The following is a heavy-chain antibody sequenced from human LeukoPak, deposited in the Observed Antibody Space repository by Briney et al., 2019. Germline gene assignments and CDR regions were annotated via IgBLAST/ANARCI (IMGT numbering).Heavy chain of an antibody. CDR3: ARDPNWGSGRAFDI. CDR2: INAGNGNT. Sequence: ASVKVSCKASGYTFTTYAMHWVRQAPGQRLEWMGWINAGNGNTKYSQKFQARVTITRDTSASTAYMELSSLRSEDTAVYYCARDPNWGSGRAFDIWGQGTMVTVSS. CDR1: GYTFTTYA. D-gene: IGHD7-27*01. J-gene: IGHJ3*02. V-gene: IGHV1-3*01.